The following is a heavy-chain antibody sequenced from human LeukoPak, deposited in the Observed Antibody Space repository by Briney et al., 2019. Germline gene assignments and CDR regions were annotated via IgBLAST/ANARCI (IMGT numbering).Heavy chain of an antibody. V-gene: IGHV3-7*05. Sequence: GGSLRLSCAASGFTFSSYSMNWVRQAPGKGLEWVANIKRDGSEKYYVDSVKGRFTISRDNAKNSLYLQMNSLRTEDTAVYYCARRSGPIDYWGQGTLVTVSS. CDR2: IKRDGSEK. CDR3: ARRSGPIDY. CDR1: GFTFSSYS. J-gene: IGHJ4*02. D-gene: IGHD1-1*01.